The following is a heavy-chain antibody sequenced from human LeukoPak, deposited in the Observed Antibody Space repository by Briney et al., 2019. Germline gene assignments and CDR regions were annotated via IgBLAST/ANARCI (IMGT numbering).Heavy chain of an antibody. CDR2: ISWNSGSI. Sequence: GGSLRLSCAASGFTFDDYAMHWVRQAPGKGLEWVSGISWNSGSIGYADSVKGRFTISRDNAKNSLYLQMNSLRAEDTAVYYCAKDGYYDSSAYYYVRYFDLWGRGTLVTVSS. CDR3: AKDGYYDSSAYYYVRYFDL. J-gene: IGHJ2*01. V-gene: IGHV3-9*01. D-gene: IGHD3-22*01. CDR1: GFTFDDYA.